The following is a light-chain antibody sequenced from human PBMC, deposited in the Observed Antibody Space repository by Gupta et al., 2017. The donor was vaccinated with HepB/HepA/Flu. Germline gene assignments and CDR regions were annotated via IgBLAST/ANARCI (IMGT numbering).Light chain of an antibody. J-gene: IGLJ1*01. CDR3: QSYDSSLSGPYV. CDR1: SSNIGGGDD. CDR2: CNS. V-gene: IGLV1-40*01. Sequence: QSVPTQPPSVAGAPRQRVTIPCPGISSNIGGGDDLHWYQQLPGTAPKLLISCNSNRPSGVPDRFSVSKSGTSASLAITGLQAEDEADYDCQSYDSSLSGPYVFGTGTKVTVL.